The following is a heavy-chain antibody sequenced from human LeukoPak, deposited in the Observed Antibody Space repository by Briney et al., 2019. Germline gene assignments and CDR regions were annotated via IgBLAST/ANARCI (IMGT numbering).Heavy chain of an antibody. D-gene: IGHD3-10*01. V-gene: IGHV3-9*01. CDR1: GFNFDDYV. Sequence: GGSLRLSCAASGFNFDDYVMHWVRQVPGKGLEWVSGISWNGGTIGYADSVKGRFTISRDNAKNSLFLQMNSLRAEDTALYYCAKDFRVCGSGTYYPLGYWGQGTLVTVSS. J-gene: IGHJ4*02. CDR3: AKDFRVCGSGTYYPLGY. CDR2: ISWNGGTI.